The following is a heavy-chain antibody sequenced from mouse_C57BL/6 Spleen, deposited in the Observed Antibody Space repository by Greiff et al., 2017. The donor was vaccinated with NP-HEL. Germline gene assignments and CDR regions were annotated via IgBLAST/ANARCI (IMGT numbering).Heavy chain of an antibody. V-gene: IGHV3-6*01. CDR2: ISYDGSN. J-gene: IGHJ1*03. D-gene: IGHD1-1*01. CDR1: GYSITSGYH. Sequence: EVQLQESGPGLVKPSQSLSLTCSVTGYSITSGYHWNWIRQFPGNKLEWMGYISYDGSNNYNPSLKNRISITRDTSKNQFFLKLNSVTTEDTATYYCARYYYGSWYFDVWGTGTTVTVSS. CDR3: ARYYYGSWYFDV.